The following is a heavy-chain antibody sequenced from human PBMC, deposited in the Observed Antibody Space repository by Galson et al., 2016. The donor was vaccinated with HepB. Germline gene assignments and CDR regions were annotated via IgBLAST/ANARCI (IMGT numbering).Heavy chain of an antibody. V-gene: IGHV6-1*01. CDR1: GDSVSNNHVA. D-gene: IGHD2-15*01. CDR2: TYRGSN. Sequence: CAISGDSVSNNHVAWNWIRQSPSRGLEWLGRTYRGSNQYAASMRGRIATNSDTSTNQFSLQLSSVTPEDTGLYYCARGAYSSFDIWGQGTMVTVFS. CDR3: ARGAYSSFDI. J-gene: IGHJ3*02.